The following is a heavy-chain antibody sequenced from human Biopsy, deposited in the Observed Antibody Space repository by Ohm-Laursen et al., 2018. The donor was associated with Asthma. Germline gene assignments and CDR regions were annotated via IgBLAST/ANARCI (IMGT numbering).Heavy chain of an antibody. Sequence: SLRLSCSASGFTFSNYAMSWVRQAPGKGLEWVSSITGSGGFTYYADSVKGRVTISRDNSKNTLSLQMNSLRAEDTAVYYCARAYGGSFFSGSFDIWGQGTMVTVSS. J-gene: IGHJ3*02. CDR1: GFTFSNYA. V-gene: IGHV3-23*01. D-gene: IGHD4-23*01. CDR2: ITGSGGFT. CDR3: ARAYGGSFFSGSFDI.